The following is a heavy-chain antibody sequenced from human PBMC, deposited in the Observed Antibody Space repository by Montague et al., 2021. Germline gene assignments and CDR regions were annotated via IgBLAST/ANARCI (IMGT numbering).Heavy chain of an antibody. D-gene: IGHD2-2*03. Sequence: SETLSLTCSVSGGSISGWYWSWIRQPPGKGLEWIGSVFYSGTTNYNPSLKSRVTMSAYTSKNQVSLTVNSVTAADTAVYYCACWMHWGQGTLVTVSS. CDR2: VFYSGTT. CDR3: ACWMH. J-gene: IGHJ4*02. CDR1: GGSISGWY. V-gene: IGHV4-59*01.